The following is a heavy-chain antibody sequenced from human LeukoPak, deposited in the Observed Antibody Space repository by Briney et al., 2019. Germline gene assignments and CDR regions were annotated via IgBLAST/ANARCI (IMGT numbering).Heavy chain of an antibody. CDR3: AKDVVGATFDY. J-gene: IGHJ4*02. D-gene: IGHD1-26*01. Sequence: GGSLRLSCAASGFTFSSYAMGWVRQAPGKGLEWVSSISGNGGSTYYADPVKGRFTISRDNSKNTLYLQMNSLRAEDTALYFCAKDVVGATFDYWGQGTLVTVSS. V-gene: IGHV3-23*01. CDR1: GFTFSSYA. CDR2: ISGNGGST.